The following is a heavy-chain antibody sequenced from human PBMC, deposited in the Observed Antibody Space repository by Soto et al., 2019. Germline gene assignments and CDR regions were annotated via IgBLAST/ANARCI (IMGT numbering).Heavy chain of an antibody. CDR1: GGSFSGYY. V-gene: IGHV4-34*01. Sequence: QVQLQQWGAGLLKPSETLSLTCAVYGGSFSGYYWTWIRQPPGTGLEWIGEINHRGSTNYIPSLKSRVTISVDTCQNQFSLKPTSVTAAVTAVYYCARDTITGLFDYWGQGTLVTVSS. J-gene: IGHJ4*02. D-gene: IGHD2-8*02. CDR2: INHRGST. CDR3: ARDTITGLFDY.